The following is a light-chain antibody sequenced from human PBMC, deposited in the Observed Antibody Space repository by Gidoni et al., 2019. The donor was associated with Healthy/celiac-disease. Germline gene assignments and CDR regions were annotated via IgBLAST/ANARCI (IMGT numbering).Light chain of an antibody. CDR3: AAWDDSLNGRV. Sequence: QSVLTQPPPASGTPGQRVTISCSGSSSNLGSNTVNGYQQLPGTAPKLLIYSNNPRPSGVRDRFSGSKSGTSASLAISGLQSEDEADYYCAAWDDSLNGRVFGGGTKLTVL. J-gene: IGLJ3*02. CDR2: SNN. V-gene: IGLV1-44*01. CDR1: SSNLGSNT.